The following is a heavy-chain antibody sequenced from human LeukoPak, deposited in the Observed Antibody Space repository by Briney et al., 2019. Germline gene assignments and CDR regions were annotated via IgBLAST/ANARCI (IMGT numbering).Heavy chain of an antibody. CDR2: IYWNDDK. V-gene: IGHV2-5*01. J-gene: IGHJ4*02. CDR1: GFSLSTSGVG. D-gene: IGHD5-18*01. Sequence: SGPTLVKPTETLTLTCTCSGFSLSTSGVGVCWIRQPPGTALEWLALIYWNDDKRYSPSLKSRLTITKDTSRNQVVLTLTNMDLVDTATYYCTQSRSIWIPPDYWGQGTLVTVSS. CDR3: TQSRSIWIPPDY.